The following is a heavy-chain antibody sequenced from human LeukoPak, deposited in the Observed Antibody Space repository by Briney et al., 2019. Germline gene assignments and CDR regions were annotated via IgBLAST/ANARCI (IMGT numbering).Heavy chain of an antibody. J-gene: IGHJ4*02. D-gene: IGHD4-17*01. CDR1: GFTFSNYA. CDR2: ISGSGGST. Sequence: PGGTLRLSCAASGFTFSNYAMSWVRQAPGKGLEWVSSISGSGGSTYYADSVKGRFTISRDNSKNTLYLQMNSLRAEDTAVYYCAKSTIARLATVTPFDYWGQGTLVTVSS. CDR3: AKSTIARLATVTPFDY. V-gene: IGHV3-23*01.